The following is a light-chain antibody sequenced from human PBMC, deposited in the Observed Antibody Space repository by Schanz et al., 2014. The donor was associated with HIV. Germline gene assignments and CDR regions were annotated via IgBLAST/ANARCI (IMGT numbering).Light chain of an antibody. CDR1: QSISNW. V-gene: IGKV1-5*01. J-gene: IGKJ2*01. Sequence: DIQLTQSPSFLSASVGDRVSISCRASQSISNWLAWYQQKPGKAPDLLIYEASILETGVPSRFSGSGSGTEFTLTISSLQPDDFATYYCQQYNTKPYTFGQGTKLEIK. CDR3: QQYNTKPYT. CDR2: EAS.